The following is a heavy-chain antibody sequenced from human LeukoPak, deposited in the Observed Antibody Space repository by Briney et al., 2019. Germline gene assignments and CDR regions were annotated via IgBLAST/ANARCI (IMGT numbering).Heavy chain of an antibody. D-gene: IGHD2-2*01. CDR2: IYYSGST. CDR1: GGSVSSGSYY. CDR3: ARDNRIIPGAMRPGYYYYGMDV. J-gene: IGHJ6*04. V-gene: IGHV4-61*01. Sequence: PSETLSLTCTVSGGSVSSGSYYWSWIRQPPGKGLEWIGYIYYSGSTNYNPSLKNRVTISVDTSKNQFSLKLSSVTAADTAVYYCARDNRIIPGAMRPGYYYYGMDVWGKGTTVTVSS.